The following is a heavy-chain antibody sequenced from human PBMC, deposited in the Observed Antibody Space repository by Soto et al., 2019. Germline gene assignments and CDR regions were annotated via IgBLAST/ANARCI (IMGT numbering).Heavy chain of an antibody. D-gene: IGHD6-13*01. CDR2: IFSNDEK. Sequence: STATVGVSWIRQPPGKALEWLAHIFSNDEKSYSTSLKSRLTISRDTSKSQVLLTMTNMDPVDTATYYCARTSRGQQLYFDYWGQGALVTVSS. J-gene: IGHJ4*02. CDR1: STATVG. V-gene: IGHV2-26*01. CDR3: ARTSRGQQLYFDY.